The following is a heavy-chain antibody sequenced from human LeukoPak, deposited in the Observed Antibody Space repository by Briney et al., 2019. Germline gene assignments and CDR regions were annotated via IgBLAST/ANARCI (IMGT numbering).Heavy chain of an antibody. CDR3: ATPQLSHYFDY. D-gene: IGHD2/OR15-2a*01. CDR1: GGSFSGYY. J-gene: IGHJ4*02. Sequence: PSETLSLTCAVYGGSFSGYYWSWIRQPPGKGLEWIGEINHSGSTNYNPSLKSRVTISVDTSKNQFSLKLSSVTAADTAVYYCATPQLSHYFDYWGQGTLVTVSS. V-gene: IGHV4-34*01. CDR2: INHSGST.